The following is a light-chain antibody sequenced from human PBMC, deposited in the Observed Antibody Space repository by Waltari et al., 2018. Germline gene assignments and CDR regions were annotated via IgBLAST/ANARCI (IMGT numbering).Light chain of an antibody. J-gene: IGLJ3*02. CDR1: SGSVSTNPY. Sequence: QTVVTQEPSFSVSPGGTVTLTCGLSSGSVSTNPYPSWYQQTPGPPPRTLSSRANIRSSGGPDRFSGSILGNKAALTITGAQADDESDYYCVLYVGGGISMFGGGARLTVL. V-gene: IGLV8-61*01. CDR2: RAN. CDR3: VLYVGGGISM.